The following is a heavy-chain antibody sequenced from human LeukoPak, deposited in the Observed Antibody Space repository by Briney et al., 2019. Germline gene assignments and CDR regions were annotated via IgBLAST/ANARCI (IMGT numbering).Heavy chain of an antibody. V-gene: IGHV3-30*04. Sequence: PGGSLRLSCAASGFTFSSYAMHWVRQAPGKGLEWVAVISYDGSNKYYADSVKGRFTISRDNSKNTLYLQMNSLRAEDTAVYYCARDKNDILTGSPYYYGMDVWGQGTTVTVSS. J-gene: IGHJ6*02. D-gene: IGHD3-9*01. CDR2: ISYDGSNK. CDR1: GFTFSSYA. CDR3: ARDKNDILTGSPYYYGMDV.